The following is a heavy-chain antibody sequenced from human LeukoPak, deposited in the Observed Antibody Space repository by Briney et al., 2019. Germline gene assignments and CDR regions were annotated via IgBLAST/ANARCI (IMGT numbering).Heavy chain of an antibody. CDR2: ISGSGGST. V-gene: IGHV3-23*01. J-gene: IGHJ4*02. D-gene: IGHD2-15*01. Sequence: TGGSLRLSCAASGFTFSSYAMSWVRQAPGKGLEWVSAISGSGGSTYYADSGKGRFTISRDNSKNTLYLQMNSLRAEDTAVYYCAKAVAATRTPFDYWGQGTLVTVSS. CDR3: AKAVAATRTPFDY. CDR1: GFTFSSYA.